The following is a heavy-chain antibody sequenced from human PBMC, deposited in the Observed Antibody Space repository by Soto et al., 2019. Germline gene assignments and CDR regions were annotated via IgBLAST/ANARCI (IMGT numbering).Heavy chain of an antibody. V-gene: IGHV1-18*01. Sequence: ASVKVSCKASGYTFTSYGISWVRQAPGQGLEWMGWISAYNGNTNYAQKLQGRVTMTTDTSTSTAYMELRSLRSDDTAVYYCARDRVGAVAGTLGYWGQGTLVTVSS. CDR3: ARDRVGAVAGTLGY. CDR1: GYTFTSYG. CDR2: ISAYNGNT. J-gene: IGHJ4*02. D-gene: IGHD6-19*01.